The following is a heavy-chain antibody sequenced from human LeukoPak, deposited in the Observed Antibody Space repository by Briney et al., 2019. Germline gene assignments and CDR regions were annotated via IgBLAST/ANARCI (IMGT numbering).Heavy chain of an antibody. CDR2: ISQDRSEK. CDR1: GFTFTTFR. V-gene: IGHV3-7*01. CDR3: VRHHSRGYTYGYGDY. D-gene: IGHD5-18*01. J-gene: IGHJ4*01. Sequence: GGSLRLSCAASGFTFTTFRMCWVRQAPGKGLQWVAHISQDRSEKYYVDSVKGRFAIARDNAENSLYLQMDSLRADDTAVYYCVRHHSRGYTYGYGDYWGHGTLVVVSS.